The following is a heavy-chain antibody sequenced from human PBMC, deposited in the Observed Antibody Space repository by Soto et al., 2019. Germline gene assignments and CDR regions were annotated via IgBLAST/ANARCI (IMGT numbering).Heavy chain of an antibody. CDR2: INPNSGGT. D-gene: IGHD3-3*01. CDR3: ARAPPDYDFWSGYYNYYYYGMDV. J-gene: IGHJ6*02. Sequence: ASVKVSCKASGYTFTGYYMHWVRQAPGQGLEWMGWINPNSGGTNYAQKFQGRVTMTRDTSISTAYMELSRLRSDDTAVYYCARAPPDYDFWSGYYNYYYYGMDVWRQGTTVTVSS. CDR1: GYTFTGYY. V-gene: IGHV1-2*02.